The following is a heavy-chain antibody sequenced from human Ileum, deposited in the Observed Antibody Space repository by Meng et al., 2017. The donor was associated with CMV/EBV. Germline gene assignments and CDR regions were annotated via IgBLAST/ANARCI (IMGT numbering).Heavy chain of an antibody. CDR2: IRDSNGDT. Sequence: SGFNFGGYAMTWVREAPRKGLKWVSTIRDSNGDTYYAGSMKGRFTVSRDNSKSILYLQMDSLRAEDTALYYCTKKSQYGDYTQWFDPWGQGTLVTVSS. CDR1: GFNFGGYA. D-gene: IGHD4-17*01. V-gene: IGHV3-23*01. J-gene: IGHJ5*02. CDR3: TKKSQYGDYTQWFDP.